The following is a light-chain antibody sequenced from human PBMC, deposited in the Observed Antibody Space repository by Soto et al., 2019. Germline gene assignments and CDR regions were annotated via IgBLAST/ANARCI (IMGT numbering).Light chain of an antibody. CDR2: DVR. J-gene: IGLJ2*01. CDR3: SSYTNSGTLVV. V-gene: IGLV2-14*03. Sequence: QSALTQPASVSGSAGQSITLSCTGTGSDIGSYDFVSWYQHHPNRAPKLLIYDVRHRPSGVSNRFSGSKSGNTASLTISGLQAEDEARYYCSSYTNSGTLVVFGGGTKVTVL. CDR1: GSDIGSYDF.